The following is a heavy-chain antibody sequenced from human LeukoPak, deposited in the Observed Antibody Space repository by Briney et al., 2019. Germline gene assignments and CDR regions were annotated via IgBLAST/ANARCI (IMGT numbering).Heavy chain of an antibody. V-gene: IGHV3-15*01. CDR2: IKSKTDGGTT. CDR3: TTDLTRVDFDMAYYYYYGMDV. J-gene: IGHJ6*02. D-gene: IGHD3-3*01. CDR1: GFTFSNDW. Sequence: GGSLRLSCAASGFTFSNDWMSWVRQAPGKGLEWVGRIKSKTDGGTTDYAAPVKGRFTISRDDSKNTLYLQMNSLKTEDTAVYYCTTDLTRVDFDMAYYYYYGMDVWGQGTTVTVSS.